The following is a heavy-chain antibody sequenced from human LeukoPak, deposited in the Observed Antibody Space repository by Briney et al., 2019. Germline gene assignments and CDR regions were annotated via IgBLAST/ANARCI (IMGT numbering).Heavy chain of an antibody. V-gene: IGHV4-31*03. J-gene: IGHJ6*03. D-gene: IGHD6-25*01. CDR1: GDSISSGDYY. CDR2: IHYSGST. CDR3: ARRRRLNFYYYMDV. Sequence: PSETLSLTCTVSGDSISSGDYYWSWIRQHPGKGLEWIGYIHYSGSTYYNPSLRSRVTMAVDTSNNQFSLKLISVTAADTAVYYCARRRRLNFYYYMDVWGKGTTVTVSS.